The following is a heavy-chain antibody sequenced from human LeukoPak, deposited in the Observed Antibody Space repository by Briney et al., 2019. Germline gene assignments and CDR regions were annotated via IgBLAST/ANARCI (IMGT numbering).Heavy chain of an antibody. CDR1: GGSISSSSYY. CDR3: ASPDSGYDSSVADY. Sequence: SETLSLTCTVSGGSISSSSYYWGWIRQPPGKGLEWIGSIYYSGSTYYNPSLKSRVTISVDTSKNQFSLKLSSVTAADTAVYYCASPDSGYDSSVADYWGQGTLVTVSS. CDR2: IYYSGST. J-gene: IGHJ4*02. V-gene: IGHV4-39*01. D-gene: IGHD5-12*01.